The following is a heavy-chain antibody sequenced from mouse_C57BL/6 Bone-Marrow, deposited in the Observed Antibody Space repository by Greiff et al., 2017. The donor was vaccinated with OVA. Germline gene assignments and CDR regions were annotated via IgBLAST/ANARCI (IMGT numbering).Heavy chain of an antibody. CDR1: GYTFTSYW. D-gene: IGHD1-1*01. V-gene: IGHV1-7*01. Sequence: QVQLKESGAELAKPGASVKLSCKASGYTFTSYWMHWVKQRPGQGLEWIGYINPSSGYTKYNQKFKDKATLTADKASSTAYMHLSSLTYEDSAVYYCARKRDYYGSSYGWFAYWGQGTLVTVSA. J-gene: IGHJ3*01. CDR3: ARKRDYYGSSYGWFAY. CDR2: INPSSGYT.